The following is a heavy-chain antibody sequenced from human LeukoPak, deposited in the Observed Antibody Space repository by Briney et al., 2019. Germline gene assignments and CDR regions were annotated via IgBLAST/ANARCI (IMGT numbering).Heavy chain of an antibody. CDR3: ARGRNNAFDI. J-gene: IGHJ3*02. CDR2: MNPNTGNT. V-gene: IGHV1-8*01. Sequence: ASVKVSCKASGHTFTSFDINWVRQATGQGLEWMGWMNPNTGNTGFAQKFQGRGTMTRNTAISTAYMELSSLTSEDTAVYYCARGRNNAFDIWGQGTMVTVSS. CDR1: GHTFTSFD.